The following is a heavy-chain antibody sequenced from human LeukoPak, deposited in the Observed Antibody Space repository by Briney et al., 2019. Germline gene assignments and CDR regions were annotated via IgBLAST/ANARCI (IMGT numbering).Heavy chain of an antibody. CDR2: IQQDGSEK. V-gene: IGHV3-7*01. D-gene: IGHD6-19*01. CDR1: GFTFSSYA. J-gene: IGHJ4*02. CDR3: ARVFSGWYGYYFDY. Sequence: PGGSLRLSCAASGFTFSSYAMNWVRQAPGKGLEWVANIQQDGSEKYYVDSVKGRFTISRDNAKNSLYLQMNILRAEDTAVYYCARVFSGWYGYYFDYWGQGTLVTVSS.